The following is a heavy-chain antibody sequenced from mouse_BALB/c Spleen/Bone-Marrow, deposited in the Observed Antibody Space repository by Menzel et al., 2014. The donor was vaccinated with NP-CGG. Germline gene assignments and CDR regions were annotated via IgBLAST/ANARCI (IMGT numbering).Heavy chain of an antibody. V-gene: IGHV1S81*02. D-gene: IGHD2-14*01. Sequence: EQLQQSGSEPVKPKASATLFCWASCYSFTTLRKQCKQKRPGHSLEWIGEINHSNTRSDYNEKCKFKATLTVDKTSSSAYMQLSSLTSEDSAVYYCARDYWYGAGFSWFVDWGQGTLVTVSS. CDR3: ARDYWYGAGFSWFVD. CDR1: CYSFTTLR. CDR2: INHSNTRS. J-gene: IGHJ3*01.